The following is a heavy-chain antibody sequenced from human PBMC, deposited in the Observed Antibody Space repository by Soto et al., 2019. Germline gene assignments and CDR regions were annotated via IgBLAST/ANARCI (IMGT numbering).Heavy chain of an antibody. Sequence: DSVKVSCKASGYTFTSYDINWVRQATGQGLEWMGWMNPNSGNTGYAQKFQGRVTMTRNTSISTAYMELSSLRSEDTAVYYCARGKDVLRFLVWFFWVKGTLVIV. CDR1: GYTFTSYD. CDR2: MNPNSGNT. D-gene: IGHD3-3*01. CDR3: ARGKDVLRFLVWFF. J-gene: IGHJ4*02. V-gene: IGHV1-8*01.